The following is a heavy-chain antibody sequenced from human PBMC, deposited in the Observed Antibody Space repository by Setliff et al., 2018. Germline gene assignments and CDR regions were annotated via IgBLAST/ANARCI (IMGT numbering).Heavy chain of an antibody. CDR1: GGSFSGYY. CDR3: AREHGYSYGQTYYYYGMDV. J-gene: IGHJ6*02. Sequence: PSETLSLTCAVYGGSFSGYYWSWIRQPPGKGLEWIGEINHSGSTTYNPSVKSRVTISLDTSRNQVSLKLSSVTASDTAVYYCAREHGYSYGQTYYYYGMDVWGQGTTVTVSS. D-gene: IGHD5-18*01. CDR2: INHSGST. V-gene: IGHV4-34*01.